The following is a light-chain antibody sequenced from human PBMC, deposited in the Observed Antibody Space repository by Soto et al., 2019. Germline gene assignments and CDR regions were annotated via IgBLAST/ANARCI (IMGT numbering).Light chain of an antibody. CDR2: DAS. CDR1: QSVTKNN. V-gene: IGKV3-11*01. J-gene: IGKJ1*01. Sequence: TVLTQSPGTLSLSPWERATLSCRASQSVTKNNLNWYQQKPGQAPRLLIYDASKRATGVPARFSGSGSGTDFTLTISGLEPEDFAVYYCQQRSAQPRTFGQGTKVDIK. CDR3: QQRSAQPRT.